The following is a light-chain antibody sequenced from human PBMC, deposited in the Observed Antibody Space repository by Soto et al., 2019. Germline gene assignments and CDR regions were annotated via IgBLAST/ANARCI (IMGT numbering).Light chain of an antibody. J-gene: IGLJ1*01. Sequence: QSALTQPPSASGSPGQSVNISCTGTSSDVGGYNYVSWYQQHPGKAPKLMIYEVSKRPSGVPDRFSGSKSGNTASLTVSGLHAEDEADYYCSSSAGINNHYVFGTGTKVTVL. CDR2: EVS. CDR3: SSSAGINNHYV. V-gene: IGLV2-8*01. CDR1: SSDVGGYNY.